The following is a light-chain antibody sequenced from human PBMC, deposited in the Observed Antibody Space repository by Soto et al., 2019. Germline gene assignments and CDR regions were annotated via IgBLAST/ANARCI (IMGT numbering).Light chain of an antibody. Sequence: YELTQPPSVSVSPGQTASITCSGDKLGDKYACWYQQKPGQSPVLLIYQDSKRPSGIPERFSGSDSGNTATLTISGTQAMDEADYYCQAWDSSTGVFGTGTKLTVL. CDR1: KLGDKY. V-gene: IGLV3-1*01. CDR3: QAWDSSTGV. J-gene: IGLJ1*01. CDR2: QDS.